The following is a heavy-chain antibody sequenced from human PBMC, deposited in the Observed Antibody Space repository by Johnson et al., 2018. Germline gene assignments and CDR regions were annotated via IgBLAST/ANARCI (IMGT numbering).Heavy chain of an antibody. V-gene: IGHV5-51*01. Sequence: VQLVESGAEVKKPGESLKISCKGSGYSFARYWIGWVRQMPGRGLEWMGLIYPGDSDTRYSPSFQGQVTISADKSISTAHLHWSSLKASDPAMYYCAIAVSPTGFDIWGQGTKVTVSS. J-gene: IGHJ3*02. D-gene: IGHD3-9*01. CDR3: AIAVSPTGFDI. CDR2: IYPGDSDT. CDR1: GYSFARYW.